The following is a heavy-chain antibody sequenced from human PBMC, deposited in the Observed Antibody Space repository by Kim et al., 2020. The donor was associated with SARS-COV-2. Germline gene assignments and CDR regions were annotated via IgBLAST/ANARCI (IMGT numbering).Heavy chain of an antibody. V-gene: IGHV3-9*01. J-gene: IGHJ4*02. CDR1: GFTFDDYA. CDR3: AKNMVRGVIPKGGFFDY. CDR2: ISWNSGSI. D-gene: IGHD3-10*01. Sequence: GGSLRLYCAASGFTFDDYAMHWVRQAPGKGLEWVSGISWNSGSIGYADSVKGRFTISRDNAKNSLYLQMNSLRAEDTALYYCAKNMVRGVIPKGGFFDYWGQGTLVTVSS.